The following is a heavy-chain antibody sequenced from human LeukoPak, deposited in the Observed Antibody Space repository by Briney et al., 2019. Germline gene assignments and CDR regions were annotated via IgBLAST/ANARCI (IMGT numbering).Heavy chain of an antibody. CDR2: FGPEDGET. CDR3: ATPGYSYGHYFDY. CDR1: GYTLTELS. Sequence: ASVKVSCKVSGYTLTELSMHWVRQAPRKGLEWMGGFGPEDGETIYAQKFQGRVTMTEDTSTDTAYMELSSLRSEDTAVYYCATPGYSYGHYFDYWGQGTLVTVSS. J-gene: IGHJ4*02. V-gene: IGHV1-24*01. D-gene: IGHD5-18*01.